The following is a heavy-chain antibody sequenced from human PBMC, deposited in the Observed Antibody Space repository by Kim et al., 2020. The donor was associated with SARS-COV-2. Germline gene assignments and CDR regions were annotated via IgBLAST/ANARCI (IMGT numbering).Heavy chain of an antibody. D-gene: IGHD6-13*01. Sequence: GGSLRLSCAASGFAFNNAWMTWVRQAPGKGLEWVGHVLHSTDGGASQYAAPVKGRFTISRDDTRNTLSLQMNDLRIEDTAVYYCTTAASAATGRGYWGQGTLVTVS. CDR1: GFAFNNAW. CDR3: TTAASAATGRGY. CDR2: VLHSTDGGAS. V-gene: IGHV3-15*05. J-gene: IGHJ4*02.